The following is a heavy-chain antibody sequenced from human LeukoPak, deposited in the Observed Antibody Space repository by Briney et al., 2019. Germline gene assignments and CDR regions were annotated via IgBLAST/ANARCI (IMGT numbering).Heavy chain of an antibody. Sequence: CLRPSCVPAAFTSSIYGVGWVRHAPGGWLGWVSSFRCMVGRTYYAGSVKGRCTISRDNSKNTVYLQMNSLRAEDTAVYYCAKKANYDILSLGIPLYNWFDPWGQGTLVTVSS. CDR2: FRCMVGRT. V-gene: IGHV3-23*01. CDR1: AFTSSIYG. J-gene: IGHJ5*02. D-gene: IGHD3-9*01. CDR3: AKKANYDILSLGIPLYNWFDP.